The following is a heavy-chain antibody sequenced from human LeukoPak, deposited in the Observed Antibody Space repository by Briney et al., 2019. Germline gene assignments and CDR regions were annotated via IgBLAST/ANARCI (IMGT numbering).Heavy chain of an antibody. J-gene: IGHJ6*03. D-gene: IGHD2-2*01. CDR3: ARDAQFTVVVPAAKLNYMDV. V-gene: IGHV1-2*02. CDR2: INPNNGGT. Sequence: GASVKVSCKASGYLFTGYYIHWVRQAPGLGLEWMGWINPNNGGTNYAQKFEGRVIMTRDTSSTVYMEVRRLRSDDTAIYYCARDAQFTVVVPAAKLNYMDVWGKGTTVTVSS. CDR1: GYLFTGYY.